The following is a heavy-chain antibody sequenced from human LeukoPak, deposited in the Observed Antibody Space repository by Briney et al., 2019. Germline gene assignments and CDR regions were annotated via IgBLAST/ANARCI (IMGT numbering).Heavy chain of an antibody. Sequence: ASVKVSCKASGFTFTGYYIHWVRQAPGQGLEWMGWVNPNGGGTNYAQMFQGRVTMTRDTSINTAYMELSGLRSDDTAVYHCARDSYGGNWSLGYWGQGTLVTVSS. CDR2: VNPNGGGT. CDR1: GFTFTGYY. CDR3: ARDSYGGNWSLGY. D-gene: IGHD4-23*01. J-gene: IGHJ4*02. V-gene: IGHV1-2*02.